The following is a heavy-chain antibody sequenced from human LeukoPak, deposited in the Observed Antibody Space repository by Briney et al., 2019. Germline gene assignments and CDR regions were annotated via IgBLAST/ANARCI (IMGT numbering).Heavy chain of an antibody. CDR2: INPSGGST. V-gene: IGHV1-46*01. J-gene: IGHJ4*02. Sequence: ASVKVSCKASGYTFTSYYMHWVRQAPGQGLEWMGIINPSGGSTSYAQKFQGRVTMTRDASTSTVYMELSSLRSEDTAVYYCASEQERVGAFDYWGQGTLVTVSS. CDR3: ASEQERVGAFDY. CDR1: GYTFTSYY. D-gene: IGHD1-26*01.